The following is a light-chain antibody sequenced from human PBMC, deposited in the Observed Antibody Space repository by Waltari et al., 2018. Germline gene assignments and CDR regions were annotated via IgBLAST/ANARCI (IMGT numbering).Light chain of an antibody. CDR3: GQGTHLPFT. V-gene: IGKV2-30*02. CDR2: EVS. J-gene: IGKJ3*01. CDR1: QSLLHSNGNTY. Sequence: DVVMTQSPLSLPITPGQPASISCRSSQSLLHSNGNTYLTWYQQKPGQPPRRLIYEVSNQDSGVPDRFSGSGAGTDFTLKISTVEAEDVGVYYCGQGTHLPFTFGPGTKLDIK.